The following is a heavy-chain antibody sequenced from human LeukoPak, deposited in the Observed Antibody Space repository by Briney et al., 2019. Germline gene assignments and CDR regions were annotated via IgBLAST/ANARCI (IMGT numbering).Heavy chain of an antibody. V-gene: IGHV3-74*01. CDR3: ARGDSYGSAPLDY. CDR1: RFTFSSFW. J-gene: IGHJ4*02. D-gene: IGHD3-10*01. CDR2: INTDGSST. Sequence: GGSLRLSCAASRFTFSSFWMHWVRQAPGKGLVWVSRINTDGSSTNYADSVKGRFTISRDNTKDTLYLQMNSLRAEDTAVYYCARGDSYGSAPLDYWGQGTLVTVSS.